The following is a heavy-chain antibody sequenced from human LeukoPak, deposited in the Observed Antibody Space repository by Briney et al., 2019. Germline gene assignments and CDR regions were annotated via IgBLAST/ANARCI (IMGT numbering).Heavy chain of an antibody. D-gene: IGHD1-14*01. J-gene: IGHJ6*03. V-gene: IGHV1-2*02. CDR1: GYTFTSYY. CDR3: AKTKNYYSYYLDV. CDR2: INPNSGDTNYAQKFQGT. Sequence: ASVKVSCKASGYTFTSYYIHWVRQAPGQGLEWMGWINPNSGDTNYAQKFQGTNYAQKFQGRDTMTRDTSISTAYMELNRLRSDDTAVYYCAKTKNYYSYYLDVWGKGTTVTVSS.